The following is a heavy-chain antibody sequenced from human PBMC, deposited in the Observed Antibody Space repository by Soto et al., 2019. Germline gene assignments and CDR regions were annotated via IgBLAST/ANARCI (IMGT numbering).Heavy chain of an antibody. Sequence: SETLSLTCTVSGGSISSSSYYWGWIRPPPGKGLEWIGSIYYSGSTYYNPSLKSRVTISVDTSKNQFSLKLSSVTAADTAVYYCARHGIAVAGVFDYWGQGTLVTVSS. CDR1: GGSISSSSYY. J-gene: IGHJ4*02. V-gene: IGHV4-39*01. D-gene: IGHD6-19*01. CDR3: ARHGIAVAGVFDY. CDR2: IYYSGST.